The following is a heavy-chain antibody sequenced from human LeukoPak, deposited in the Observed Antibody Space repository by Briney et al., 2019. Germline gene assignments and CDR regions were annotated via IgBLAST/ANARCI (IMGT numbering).Heavy chain of an antibody. CDR2: IRYDGSNK. V-gene: IGHV3-30*02. Sequence: GGSLRLSCAASGFTFSSYGMHWVRQAPGKGLEWVAFIRYDGSNKYYADSVKGRFTISRVNSERTVYMQMNSLRAEDTALYYCAKDRRLWFGQLLIDSWGQGTLVTVSS. D-gene: IGHD3-10*01. J-gene: IGHJ4*02. CDR1: GFTFSSYG. CDR3: AKDRRLWFGQLLIDS.